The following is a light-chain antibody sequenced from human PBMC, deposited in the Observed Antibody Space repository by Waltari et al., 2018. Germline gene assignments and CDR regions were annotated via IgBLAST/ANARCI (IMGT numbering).Light chain of an antibody. V-gene: IGKV3-20*01. CDR1: QSVSRA. CDR3: QHYLRLPVT. CDR2: GAS. J-gene: IGKJ1*01. Sequence: EIVLTQSPGTLPLSLGDRAPVSCRASQSVSRAVAWYQQNPGQAPRLLIYGASTRATGIPDRFSGSGSGTDFSLTISRLEPDDFAVYYCQHYLRLPVTFGQGTTVEI.